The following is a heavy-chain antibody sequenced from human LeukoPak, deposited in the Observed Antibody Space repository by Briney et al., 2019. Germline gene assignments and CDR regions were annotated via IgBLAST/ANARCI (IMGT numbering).Heavy chain of an antibody. CDR2: ITGSSTWT. Sequence: GGSLRLSREASGFTFGTYGMTGVRQAPGKGLEWVSGITGSSTWTYYADSVRGRFTISRDNSKNTLHLQMNNLTADDTAIYYCAKELFSQGTGYFDLWGHGTLVTVSS. J-gene: IGHJ2*01. V-gene: IGHV3-23*01. D-gene: IGHD3-10*01. CDR1: GFTFGTYG. CDR3: AKELFSQGTGYFDL.